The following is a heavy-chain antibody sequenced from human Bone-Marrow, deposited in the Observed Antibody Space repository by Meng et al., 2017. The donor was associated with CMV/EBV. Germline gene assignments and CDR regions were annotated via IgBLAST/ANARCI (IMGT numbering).Heavy chain of an antibody. D-gene: IGHD6-19*01. CDR2: IRYDGSNK. V-gene: IGHV3-30*02. CDR3: AKDTSGWTNHFDY. CDR1: GFSFSSYG. J-gene: IGHJ4*02. Sequence: GESPKISCAASGFSFSSYGIHWVRQAPGRGLEWVAFIRYDGSNKYYADSVKGRFTISRDNSKNTLYLQMTSLRVEDTAMYYCAKDTSGWTNHFDYWGQGTLVTVSS.